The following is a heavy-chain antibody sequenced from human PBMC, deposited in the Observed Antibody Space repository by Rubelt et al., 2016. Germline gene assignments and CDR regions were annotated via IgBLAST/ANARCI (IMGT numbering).Heavy chain of an antibody. V-gene: IGHV3-9*01. J-gene: IGHJ6*02. Sequence: SWNSGSIGYADSVKGRFTISRDNAKNPLYLQMNSLRAEDTALYYCAKGGSGSYYPTYYYYGMDVWGQGTTVTVSS. CDR3: AKGGSGSYYPTYYYYGMDV. D-gene: IGHD3-10*01. CDR2: SWNSGSI.